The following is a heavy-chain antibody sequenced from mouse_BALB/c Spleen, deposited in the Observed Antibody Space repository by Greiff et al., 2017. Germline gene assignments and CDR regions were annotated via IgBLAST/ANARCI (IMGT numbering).Heavy chain of an antibody. CDR1: GYSITSDYA. V-gene: IGHV3-2*02. D-gene: IGHD2-14*01. J-gene: IGHJ3*01. CDR3: ATLAYYRYDGFAY. CDR2: ISYSGST. Sequence: EVQLQESGPGLVKPSQSLSLTCTVTGYSITSDYAWNWIRQFPGNKLEWMGYISYSGSTSYNPSLKSRISITRDTSKNQFFLQLNSVTTEDTATYYCATLAYYRYDGFAYWGQGTLVTVSA.